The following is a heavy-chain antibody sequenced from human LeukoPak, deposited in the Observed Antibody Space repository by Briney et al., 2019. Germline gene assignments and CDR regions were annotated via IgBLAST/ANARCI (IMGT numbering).Heavy chain of an antibody. CDR1: GFTFSSYG. CDR2: ISYDGSNK. CDR3: VSSPWRPPDYYYGMDV. Sequence: GRSLRLSCAASGFTFSSYGMHWVRQAPGKGLEWVAVISYDGSNKYYADSVKGRFTISRDNSKNTLYLQMNSLRAEDTAVYYCVSSPWRPPDYYYGMDVWGQGTTVTVSS. J-gene: IGHJ6*02. V-gene: IGHV3-30*03. D-gene: IGHD5-12*01.